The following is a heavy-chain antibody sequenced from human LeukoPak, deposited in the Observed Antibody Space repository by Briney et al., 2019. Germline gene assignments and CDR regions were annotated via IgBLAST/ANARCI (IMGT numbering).Heavy chain of an antibody. J-gene: IGHJ4*02. D-gene: IGHD3-22*01. Sequence: ASVKVSCKASGYTFTSYGISWVRQAPGQGLEWMGWISAYNGNTNYAQKLQGRVTMTTDTSTSTAYMELRSLRFDDTAVYYCARASDQYDSSGYYSDYWGQGTLVTVSS. CDR2: ISAYNGNT. V-gene: IGHV1-18*01. CDR1: GYTFTSYG. CDR3: ARASDQYDSSGYYSDY.